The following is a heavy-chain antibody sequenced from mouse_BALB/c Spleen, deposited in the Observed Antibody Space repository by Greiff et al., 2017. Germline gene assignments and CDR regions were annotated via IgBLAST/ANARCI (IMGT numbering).Heavy chain of an antibody. Sequence: EVQLVESGGGLVQPGGSRKLSCAASGFTFSSFGMHWVRQAPEKGLEWVAYISSGSSTIYYADTVKGRFTISRDNPKNTLFLLMTSLRSEDTAMYYCARWDDSYAMDYWGQGTSVTVSS. CDR3: ARWDDSYAMDY. CDR1: GFTFSSFG. CDR2: ISSGSSTI. V-gene: IGHV5-17*02. D-gene: IGHD4-1*01. J-gene: IGHJ4*01.